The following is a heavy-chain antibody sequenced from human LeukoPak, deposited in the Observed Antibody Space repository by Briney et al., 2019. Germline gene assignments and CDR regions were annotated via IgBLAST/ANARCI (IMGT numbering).Heavy chain of an antibody. D-gene: IGHD6-19*01. Sequence: GGSLRLSCAASGFSFSTYEFHWVRHAPGKGLEWVSYISASGQTIYYADSVRGRFTISRDNAKNSLYLQMNSLRVEDTAVYYCARAPTFSGWFDYWGQGTLVTVSS. CDR1: GFSFSTYE. CDR3: ARAPTFSGWFDY. CDR2: ISASGQTI. V-gene: IGHV3-48*03. J-gene: IGHJ4*02.